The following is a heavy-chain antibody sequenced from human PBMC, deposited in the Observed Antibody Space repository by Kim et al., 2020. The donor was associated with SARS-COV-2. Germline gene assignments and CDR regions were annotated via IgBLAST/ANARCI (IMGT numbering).Heavy chain of an antibody. CDR3: ARSLRAGNWNYGGWFDP. D-gene: IGHD1-7*01. Sequence: ASVKVSCKASGYTFTGYYMHWVRQAPGQGLEWMGWINPNSGGTNYAQKFQGRVTMTRETSISTAYMELSRLRSDDTAVYYCARSLRAGNWNYGGWFDPWGQGTLVTVSS. CDR2: INPNSGGT. V-gene: IGHV1-2*02. J-gene: IGHJ5*02. CDR1: GYTFTGYY.